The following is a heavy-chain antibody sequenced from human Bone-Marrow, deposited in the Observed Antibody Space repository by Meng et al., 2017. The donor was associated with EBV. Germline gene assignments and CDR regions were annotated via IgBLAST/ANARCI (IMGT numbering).Heavy chain of an antibody. D-gene: IGHD3-22*01. Sequence: VQRVGAGGGLVHPRSSLSLSCAAPGFTFSSYWMHWVRQAPGKGRAWVSRINSDVSSTSYADSVKGRFTISRDNAKNTLYLQMNSLRAEDTAVYYCAKGYDGSGYYYYWGQGTLVTVSS. J-gene: IGHJ4*02. V-gene: IGHV3-74*01. CDR3: AKGYDGSGYYYY. CDR2: INSDVSST. CDR1: GFTFSSYW.